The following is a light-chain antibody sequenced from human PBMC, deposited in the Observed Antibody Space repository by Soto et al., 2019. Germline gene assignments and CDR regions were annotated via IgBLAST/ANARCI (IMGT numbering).Light chain of an antibody. CDR3: QSYDSSLSGSV. CDR2: GDT. J-gene: IGLJ2*01. Sequence: QAVVTQPPSVSGAPGQRVIISCTGSSSNIGAGYDVHWYQQLPGTAPKLLIYGDTNRPSGVPDRFSGSKSGTSASLPITGLQAEDEADYYCQSYDSSLSGSVFGGGTKLT. CDR1: SSNIGAGYD. V-gene: IGLV1-40*01.